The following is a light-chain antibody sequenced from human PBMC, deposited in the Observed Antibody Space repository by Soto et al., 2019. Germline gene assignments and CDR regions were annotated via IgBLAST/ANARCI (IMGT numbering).Light chain of an antibody. CDR2: DTS. CDR1: QSVGSD. V-gene: IGKV3-11*01. CDR3: QQRRNWLLS. J-gene: IGKJ4*01. Sequence: DIVMTQSPGSLSVSPGERFTLSCRASQSVGSDLAWYQQKPGQAPRLLIYDTSNRATGIPARFSGSGSGTDFTLTISSLEPEDFAVYYCQQRRNWLLSFGGGAKVDIK.